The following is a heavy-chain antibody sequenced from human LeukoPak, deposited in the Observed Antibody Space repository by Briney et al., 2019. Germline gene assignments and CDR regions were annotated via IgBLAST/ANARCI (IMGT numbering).Heavy chain of an antibody. J-gene: IGHJ4*02. D-gene: IGHD2-15*01. Sequence: PGGSLRLSCAASGFIFDDHGMSWVRQVPGKGLEWVSGINWNGGSTGYADSVKGRFTISRDNAKKSLYLQMNSLRAEDTALYYCAGGDRNAWYFDYWGQGILVTVSS. V-gene: IGHV3-20*04. CDR2: INWNGGST. CDR1: GFIFDDHG. CDR3: AGGDRNAWYFDY.